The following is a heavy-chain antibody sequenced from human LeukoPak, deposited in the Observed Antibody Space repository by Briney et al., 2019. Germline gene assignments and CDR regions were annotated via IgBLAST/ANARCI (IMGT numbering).Heavy chain of an antibody. V-gene: IGHV3-9*01. CDR2: ISWNSGSI. CDR3: AKDRRARHIGGFDY. J-gene: IGHJ4*02. CDR1: GFTFDDYA. Sequence: PGGSLRLSCAASGFTFDDYAMHWVRQAPGKGLEGGSGISWNSGSIVYADSVKGRFTISRDNAKNSLYLQMNSLRAEDTALYYCAKDRRARHIGGFDYWGQGTLVTVSS. D-gene: IGHD2-21*01.